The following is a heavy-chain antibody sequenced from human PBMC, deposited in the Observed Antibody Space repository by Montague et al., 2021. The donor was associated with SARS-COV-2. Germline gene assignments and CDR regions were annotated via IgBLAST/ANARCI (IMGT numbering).Heavy chain of an antibody. V-gene: IGHV3-7*01. D-gene: IGHD3-22*01. CDR2: IKEDGSEK. CDR3: ARDNMAPSKTAIVVVIATFDY. J-gene: IGHJ4*02. Sequence: SLRLSCAASGFTFKTFWMSWVRQAPGKGLEWVANIKEDGSEKKYADSVKGRFTISRDNAKKSLYLRMNSLRTEDTAVYYCARDNMAPSKTAIVVVIATFDYWGQGTVVTVSS. CDR1: GFTFKTFW.